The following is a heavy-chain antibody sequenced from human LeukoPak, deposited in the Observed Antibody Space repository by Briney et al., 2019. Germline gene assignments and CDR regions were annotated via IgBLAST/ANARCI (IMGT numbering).Heavy chain of an antibody. CDR1: GGTFSSYA. CDR3: ASSTFLEPPGGAAFDI. Sequence: ASVKVSCKASGGTFSSYAISWVRQAPGQGLEWMGRIIPILGIANYAQKFQGRVTITADKSTSTAYMELSSLRSEDTAVYYCASSTFLEPPGGAAFDIWGQGTMVTVSS. V-gene: IGHV1-69*04. CDR2: IIPILGIA. D-gene: IGHD3-3*01. J-gene: IGHJ3*02.